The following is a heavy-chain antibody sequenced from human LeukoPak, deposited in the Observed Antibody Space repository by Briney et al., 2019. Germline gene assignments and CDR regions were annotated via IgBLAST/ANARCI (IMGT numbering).Heavy chain of an antibody. D-gene: IGHD4-23*01. CDR3: AREMGVVTAHGIDV. J-gene: IGHJ6*02. V-gene: IGHV4-39*02. CDR2: IYYSGST. CDR1: GGSISSISSNNYH. Sequence: SETLSLTCIVSGGSISSISSNNYHWGCIRQPQGKGLEWIGSIYYSGSTYYNPSLKRRVTISVDTSKNQFSLKLSSVTAADTALYYCAREMGVVTAHGIDVWGQGTTVTVSS.